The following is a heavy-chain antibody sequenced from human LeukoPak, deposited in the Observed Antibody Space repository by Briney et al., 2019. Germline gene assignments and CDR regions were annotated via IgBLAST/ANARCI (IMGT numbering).Heavy chain of an antibody. CDR1: GFTFSSYS. D-gene: IGHD2-15*01. V-gene: IGHV3-23*01. Sequence: PGGSLRLSCAASGFTFSSYSMNWVRQAPGKGLEWVSSITGGGESTYHADSVKGRFTISRDNSKNTVSLQMNSLRAEDTAVYYCAKGERVYCSASTCYPFDYWGQGILVSVSS. J-gene: IGHJ4*02. CDR3: AKGERVYCSASTCYPFDY. CDR2: ITGGGEST.